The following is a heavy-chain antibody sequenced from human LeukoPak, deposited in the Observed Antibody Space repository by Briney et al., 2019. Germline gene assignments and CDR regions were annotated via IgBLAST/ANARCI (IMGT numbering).Heavy chain of an antibody. CDR3: ARDLPGGYDYSFDY. D-gene: IGHD5-12*01. V-gene: IGHV3-21*01. J-gene: IGHJ4*02. CDR1: GFTFSSYS. Sequence: GGSLRLSCAASGFTFSSYSMNWVRQAPGKGLEWVSSISSSSSYIYYADSVKGRFIISRDNAKNSQYLQMNSLRAEDTAVYYCARDLPGGYDYSFDYWGQGTLVTVSS. CDR2: ISSSSSYI.